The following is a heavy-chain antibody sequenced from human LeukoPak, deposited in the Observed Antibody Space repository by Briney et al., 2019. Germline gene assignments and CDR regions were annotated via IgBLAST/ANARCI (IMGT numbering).Heavy chain of an antibody. CDR3: ARVRIDYYDSSGYYVVWFDP. CDR2: IYYSGST. Sequence: SETLSLTCTVSGGSISSYYWSWIRQPPGKGLEWIGYIYYSGSTNYNPSLKSRVTISVDTPKNQFSLKLSSVTAADTAVYYCARVRIDYYDSSGYYVVWFDPWGQGTLVTVSS. D-gene: IGHD3-22*01. CDR1: GGSISSYY. J-gene: IGHJ5*02. V-gene: IGHV4-59*01.